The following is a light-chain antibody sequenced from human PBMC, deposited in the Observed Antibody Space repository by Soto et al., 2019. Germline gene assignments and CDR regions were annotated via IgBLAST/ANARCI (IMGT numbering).Light chain of an antibody. V-gene: IGKV3-20*01. CDR1: QSFSSIF. Sequence: EIVLTQSPGTLSLSPGERATLSCRASQSFSSIFLAWYQQKPGQAPRLLIYGASSRATGIPDRFSGSGSGTDFTLTISRLQSEDFAVYHCQQYHNWPSWTFGQGTKVDIK. CDR2: GAS. J-gene: IGKJ1*01. CDR3: QQYHNWPSWT.